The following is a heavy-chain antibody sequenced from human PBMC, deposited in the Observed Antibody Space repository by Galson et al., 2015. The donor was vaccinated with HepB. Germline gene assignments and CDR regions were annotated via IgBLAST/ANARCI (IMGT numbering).Heavy chain of an antibody. J-gene: IGHJ4*02. Sequence: SVKVSCKASGYTFTSYNMHWLRQAPGQSLEWMGWINTGNGHTKYSQKFQGRVTITRDSSASTAYMELSSLRSEDTAVYYCARARRISFGGLLQPLTYWGLGTLVTVSS. CDR2: INTGNGHT. CDR3: ARARRISFGGLLQPLTY. D-gene: IGHD3-10*01. V-gene: IGHV1-3*04. CDR1: GYTFTSYN.